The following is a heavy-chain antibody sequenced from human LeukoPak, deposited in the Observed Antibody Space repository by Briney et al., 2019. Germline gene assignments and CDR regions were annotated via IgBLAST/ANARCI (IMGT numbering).Heavy chain of an antibody. V-gene: IGHV3-23*01. J-gene: IGHJ4*02. Sequence: PGGSLRLSCAASGFTFSSYAMNWVRQAPGKGLEWVSGISNSGGNTYYAAPVKGRFTISRDNSRNTLYLQMNSLRAEDTALYYCAKGVGSGWYGGGDFWGQGNLVTVSS. CDR3: AKGVGSGWYGGGDF. CDR2: ISNSGGNT. D-gene: IGHD6-19*01. CDR1: GFTFSSYA.